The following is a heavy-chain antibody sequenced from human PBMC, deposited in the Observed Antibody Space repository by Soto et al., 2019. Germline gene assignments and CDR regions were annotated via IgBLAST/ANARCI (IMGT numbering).Heavy chain of an antibody. J-gene: IGHJ4*02. D-gene: IGHD4-17*01. CDR2: IYPGDSDT. CDR3: ARHTETTFWTIDD. CDR1: GYRFTSYW. V-gene: IGHV5-51*01. Sequence: PGESLKISCKGSGYRFTSYWIGWVRQMPGKGLGWMGNIYPGDSDTRYSPSFQGQVTISTDKSSSTAYLQWRSLKASDTAMYYCARHTETTFWTIDDWGQGTLVTVSS.